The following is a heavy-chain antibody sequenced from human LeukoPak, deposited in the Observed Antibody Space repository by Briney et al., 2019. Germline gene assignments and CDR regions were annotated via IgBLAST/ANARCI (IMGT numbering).Heavy chain of an antibody. V-gene: IGHV4-4*09. CDR3: ARQVRDDSSGYYPLSWFDP. Sequence: SETLSLTCTVSGGSISSYYWSWIRQPPEKGLEWIGYIYTSGSTNYNPSLKSRVTIPVDTSKNQFSLKLSSVTAADTAVYYCARQVRDDSSGYYPLSWFDPWGQGTLVTVSS. CDR2: IYTSGST. D-gene: IGHD3-22*01. CDR1: GGSISSYY. J-gene: IGHJ5*02.